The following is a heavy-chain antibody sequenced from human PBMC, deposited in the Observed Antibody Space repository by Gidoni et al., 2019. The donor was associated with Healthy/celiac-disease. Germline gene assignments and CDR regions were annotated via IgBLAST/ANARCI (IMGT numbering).Heavy chain of an antibody. V-gene: IGHV6-1*01. J-gene: IGHJ3*02. CDR3: ARSYESSGYYYGDSAYEDAFDI. CDR1: VDIVSITSAA. D-gene: IGHD3-22*01. CDR2: TYYRSKCDN. Sequence: QVQLQHPAPGLVNPSQTLSLTCAISVDIVSITSAAWNWIRQSPSRGLEWLGRTYYRSKCDNDYAVSVKSRITINPDTSKNQVSLQLNSVNPEEKDVYYCARSYESSGYYYGDSAYEDAFDIWGQGTMVTVSS.